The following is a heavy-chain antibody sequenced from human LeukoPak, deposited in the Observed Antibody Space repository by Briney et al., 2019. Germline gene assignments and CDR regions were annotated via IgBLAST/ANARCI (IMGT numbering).Heavy chain of an antibody. J-gene: IGHJ4*02. Sequence: ASVKVSCKTSGYSFIAYYIHWVRQAPGQGREWMGWINPKTGDTRYAQKLRGRVTMTRDTSVSTVYMDLSGLRSDDTAVYFCARDGYRNELDYWGRGTLVTVSS. CDR1: GYSFIAYY. V-gene: IGHV1-2*02. D-gene: IGHD5-24*01. CDR2: INPKTGDT. CDR3: ARDGYRNELDY.